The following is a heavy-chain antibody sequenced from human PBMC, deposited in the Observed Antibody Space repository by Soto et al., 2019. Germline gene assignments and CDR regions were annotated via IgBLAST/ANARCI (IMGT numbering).Heavy chain of an antibody. J-gene: IGHJ4*02. V-gene: IGHV4-34*01. Sequence: ASETLSLTCAVYGGSFSGYYWSWIRQPPGKGLEWIGEINHSGSTNYNPSLKSRVTISVDTSKNQFSLKLSSVTAADTAVYFCARLEGLATISYYFDFWGPGALVTVS. D-gene: IGHD3-9*01. CDR1: GGSFSGYY. CDR3: ARLEGLATISYYFDF. CDR2: INHSGST.